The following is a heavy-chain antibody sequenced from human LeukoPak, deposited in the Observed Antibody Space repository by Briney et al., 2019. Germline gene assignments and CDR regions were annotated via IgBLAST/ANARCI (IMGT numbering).Heavy chain of an antibody. CDR3: ARDQCSSTSCYVGVGIFDY. J-gene: IGHJ4*02. Sequence: GASVKVSCKTSGYFFSHYGISWVRQAPGQGPEWLGWISGFNDNPNYAQRVQGRVTMTTDTATSTAYMELRSLRSDDTAVYYCARDQCSSTSCYVGVGIFDYWGQGTLVTVSS. D-gene: IGHD2-2*01. CDR1: GYFFSHYG. V-gene: IGHV1-18*01. CDR2: ISGFNDNP.